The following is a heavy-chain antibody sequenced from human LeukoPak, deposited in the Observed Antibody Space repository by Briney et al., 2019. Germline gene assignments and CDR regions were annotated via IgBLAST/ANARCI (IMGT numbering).Heavy chain of an antibody. Sequence: SETLSLTCTVSGASINSHYWSWIRQPPGKGLEWIAYIYYSGSTSYNPSFKSRVTMSVDTSKNQFSLRLKSMTAADTAVYYCARVTLSLGPFDYWGQGTLVTVSS. CDR2: IYYSGST. CDR1: GASINSHY. CDR3: ARVTLSLGPFDY. J-gene: IGHJ4*02. D-gene: IGHD2/OR15-2a*01. V-gene: IGHV4-59*11.